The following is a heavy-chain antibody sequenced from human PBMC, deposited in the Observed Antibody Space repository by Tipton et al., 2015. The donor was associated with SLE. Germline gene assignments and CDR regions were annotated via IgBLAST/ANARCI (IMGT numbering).Heavy chain of an antibody. V-gene: IGHV4-61*02. Sequence: TLSLTCTVSGGSISSGSYYWSWIRQPAGKGLEWIGRIYTSGSTNYNPSLKSRVTISVDTSKNQFSLKLSSVTAADTAVYYCAANHDAFDIWGQGTMVTVSS. CDR3: AANHDAFDI. CDR2: IYTSGST. D-gene: IGHD4/OR15-4a*01. CDR1: GGSISSGSYY. J-gene: IGHJ3*02.